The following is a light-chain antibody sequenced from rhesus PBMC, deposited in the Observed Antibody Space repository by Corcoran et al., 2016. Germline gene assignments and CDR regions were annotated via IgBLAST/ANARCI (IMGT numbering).Light chain of an antibody. Sequence: DIQLTQSPSSLSASVGDRVTITCRASQDINSYLAWFQQKPGKAPKLLMYDASNLQSGVPSRFSGSGSGTYFTLTISSLQPEDFAVYYCQHRKNYPLTFGGGTKVEIK. J-gene: IGKJ4*01. CDR2: DAS. CDR1: QDINSY. V-gene: IGKV1-38*01. CDR3: QHRKNYPLT.